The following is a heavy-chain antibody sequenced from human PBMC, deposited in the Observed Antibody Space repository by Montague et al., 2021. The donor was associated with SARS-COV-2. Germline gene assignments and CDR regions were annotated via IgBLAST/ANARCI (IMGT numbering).Heavy chain of an antibody. CDR2: SYYRSKWYN. CDR1: GDSVSVNSAA. CDR3: ARGGWGAPGTGRLFDY. J-gene: IGHJ4*02. Sequence: CAISGDSVSVNSAAWNWIRQSPSIDLEWLGRSYYRSKWYNDYAVSVKSRITINPDTSKNQFSLQLNSVTPEDTAVYYCARGGWGAPGTGRLFDYWGQGTLVTVSS. D-gene: IGHD3-10*01. V-gene: IGHV6-1*01.